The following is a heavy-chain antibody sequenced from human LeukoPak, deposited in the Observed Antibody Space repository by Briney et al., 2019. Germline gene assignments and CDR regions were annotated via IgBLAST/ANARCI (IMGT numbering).Heavy chain of an antibody. CDR3: RRGEEMEPPYGMDV. V-gene: IGHV1-46*01. Sequence: AAVKDSCMASLYTFTSYYMHSVRQAPGQGREWMGIINTSGGSTSNAQKFRGRSTTTRKAPTSNVYFELKSRRCKDTAGFYCRRGEEMEPPYGMDVWGRGTTVTVPS. J-gene: IGHJ6*02. CDR2: INTSGGST. D-gene: IGHD5-24*01. CDR1: LYTFTSYY.